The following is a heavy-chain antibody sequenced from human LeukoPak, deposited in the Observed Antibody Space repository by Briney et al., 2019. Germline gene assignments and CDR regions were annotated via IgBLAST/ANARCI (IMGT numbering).Heavy chain of an antibody. CDR1: GYTFTGYY. J-gene: IGHJ4*02. CDR2: INPNSGGT. CDR3: ARDYYDSSAYYYVYQSDY. V-gene: IGHV1-2*02. D-gene: IGHD3-22*01. Sequence: ASVKVSCKASGYTFTGYYIHWVRQAPGQGLEWMGWINPNSGGTNYAQKFQGRVTMTRDTSISTAYMELSRLRSDDTAVYYCARDYYDSSAYYYVYQSDYWGQGTLVTVSS.